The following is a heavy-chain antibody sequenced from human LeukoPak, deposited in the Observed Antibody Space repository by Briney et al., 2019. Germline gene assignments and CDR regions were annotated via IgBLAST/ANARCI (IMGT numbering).Heavy chain of an antibody. D-gene: IGHD2-2*01. V-gene: IGHV4-34*01. CDR3: ASVRGSREIVVVPAARDV. CDR1: GGSFSGYY. J-gene: IGHJ6*02. CDR2: INHSGST. Sequence: SETLSLTCAVYGGSFSGYYWSWIRQPPGKGLEWIGEINHSGSTNYNPSLKGRVTISVDTSKNQFSLKLSSVTAADTAVYYCASVRGSREIVVVPAARDVWGQGTTVTVSS.